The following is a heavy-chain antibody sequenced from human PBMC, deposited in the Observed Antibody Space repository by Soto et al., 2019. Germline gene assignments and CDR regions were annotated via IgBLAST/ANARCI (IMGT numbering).Heavy chain of an antibody. CDR1: GGSFKSGSYF. D-gene: IGHD3-16*02. CDR2: TYHKGST. J-gene: IGHJ4*02. Sequence: SETLSLTCTVSGGSFKSGSYFWSWIRQPPGRGLEWIGYTYHKGSTNYSPSLKSRVAISLDTSENQFSLKVNSVTAADTAVYYCARIGGYHGPLDYWGQGTPVTVSS. V-gene: IGHV4-61*01. CDR3: ARIGGYHGPLDY.